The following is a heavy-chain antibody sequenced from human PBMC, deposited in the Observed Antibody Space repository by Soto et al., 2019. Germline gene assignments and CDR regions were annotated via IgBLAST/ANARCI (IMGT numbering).Heavy chain of an antibody. CDR3: ARTLYSYGTDY. CDR1: GFTFSSYA. V-gene: IGHV3-23*01. D-gene: IGHD5-18*01. Sequence: EVPLLESGGGLVQPGGSLRLSCAASGFTFSSYAMSWVRQAPGKGLEWVSAISGSGGSTYYADSVKGRFTISRDNSKNALYLQMNSLRAEDTAVYYCARTLYSYGTDYWGQGTLVTVSS. CDR2: ISGSGGST. J-gene: IGHJ4*02.